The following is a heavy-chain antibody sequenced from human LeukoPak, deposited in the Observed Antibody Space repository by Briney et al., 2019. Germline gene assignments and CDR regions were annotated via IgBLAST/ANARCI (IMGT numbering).Heavy chain of an antibody. J-gene: IGHJ4*02. V-gene: IGHV1-18*01. Sequence: ASVKVSCKASGYTFTSYGIGWVRQAPGQGLEWMGWISAYNSNTNYAQNLQGRVTMTTDTSTSTAYMELRSLRSDDTAVYYCARNKDYYDSRTYSDYWGQGTLVTVSS. D-gene: IGHD3-22*01. CDR2: ISAYNSNT. CDR1: GYTFTSYG. CDR3: ARNKDYYDSRTYSDY.